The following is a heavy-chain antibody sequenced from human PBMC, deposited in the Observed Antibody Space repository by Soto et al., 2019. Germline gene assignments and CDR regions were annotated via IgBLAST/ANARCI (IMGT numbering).Heavy chain of an antibody. V-gene: IGHV3-7*02. Sequence: EVLLVDSGGGLVQPGGSLTLSCAASGFTFSDYWMTWVRQAPGKGLEWVANIKQDGSEKSYVDSVKGRFTISRDNARNSRFWQMDSLRDEDTAVYYGAIGVAIAGRWGYWGQGTRVTVSS. J-gene: IGHJ4*02. CDR1: GFTFSDYW. CDR2: IKQDGSEK. D-gene: IGHD6-19*01. CDR3: AIGVAIAGRWGY.